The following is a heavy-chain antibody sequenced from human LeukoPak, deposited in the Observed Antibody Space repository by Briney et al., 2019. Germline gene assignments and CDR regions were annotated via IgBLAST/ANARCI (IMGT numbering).Heavy chain of an antibody. CDR3: AKDRQPLMVRGASIFDY. CDR2: ISSSSSTI. D-gene: IGHD3-10*01. V-gene: IGHV3-48*04. J-gene: IGHJ4*02. Sequence: GGSLRLSCAASGFTFSSYSMNWVRQAPGKGLEWVSYISSSSSTIYYADSVMGRFTISRDNAKNSLYLQMNSLRAEDTAVYYCAKDRQPLMVRGASIFDYWGQGTLVTVSS. CDR1: GFTFSSYS.